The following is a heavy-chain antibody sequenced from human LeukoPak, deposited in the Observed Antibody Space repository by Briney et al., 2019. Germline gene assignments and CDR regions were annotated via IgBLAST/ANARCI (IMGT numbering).Heavy chain of an antibody. CDR3: LWFGELSLGY. J-gene: IGHJ4*02. CDR2: MSGSGGST. D-gene: IGHD3-10*01. CDR1: GFTFSSYA. V-gene: IGHV3-23*01. Sequence: GGSLRLSCAASGFTFSSYAMSWVRQAPGKGLEWVSAMSGSGGSTYYADSVKGRFTISRDNSKNTLYLQMNSLRAEDTAVYYCLWFGELSLGYWGQGTLVTVSS.